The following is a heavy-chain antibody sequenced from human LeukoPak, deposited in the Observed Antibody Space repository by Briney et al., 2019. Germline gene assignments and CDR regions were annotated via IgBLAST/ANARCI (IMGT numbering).Heavy chain of an antibody. CDR2: IYYSGNT. V-gene: IGHV4-39*02. Sequence: SETLSLTCTVSGGSTSSSNYYWGWIRQPPGKGMEWIGSIYYSGNTYYNPSLKSRVSISVDTSRNQFSLRLSSVTAADTAIYYCAREGSSRSAFDIRGQGTMVTVSS. J-gene: IGHJ3*02. CDR1: GGSTSSSNYY. D-gene: IGHD6-13*01. CDR3: AREGSSRSAFDI.